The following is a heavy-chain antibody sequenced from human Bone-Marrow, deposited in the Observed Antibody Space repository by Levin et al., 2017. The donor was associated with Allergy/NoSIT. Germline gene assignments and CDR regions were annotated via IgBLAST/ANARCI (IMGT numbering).Heavy chain of an antibody. Sequence: ASVKVSCKASGDTFTNYVFNWVRQTPGQGLAWMGWINAYNGHTNYAQGLQGRVSMTTDTSTSTAYMDLRSLKSDDTAVYYCVSGRSFPLDAFDIWGQGTVVTVSS. V-gene: IGHV1-18*01. CDR1: GDTFTNYV. CDR3: VSGRSFPLDAFDI. J-gene: IGHJ3*02. CDR2: INAYNGHT. D-gene: IGHD3-16*02.